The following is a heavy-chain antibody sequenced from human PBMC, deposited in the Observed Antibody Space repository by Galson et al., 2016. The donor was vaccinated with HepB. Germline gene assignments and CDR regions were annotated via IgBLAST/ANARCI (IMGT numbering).Heavy chain of an antibody. CDR3: VKDHSPASYWSFDV. CDR1: GFTYDNYA. V-gene: IGHV3-9*01. J-gene: IGHJ2*01. CDR2: ISWDGLAS. Sequence: LRLSCAASGFTYDNYAMHWVRQVPGKGLEWVSSISWDGLASFYADSVKDRFTISRDNAKNSLFLDMNSLRAEDTAFYFCVKDHSPASYWSFDVWGRGTLVTVSS. D-gene: IGHD3-10*01.